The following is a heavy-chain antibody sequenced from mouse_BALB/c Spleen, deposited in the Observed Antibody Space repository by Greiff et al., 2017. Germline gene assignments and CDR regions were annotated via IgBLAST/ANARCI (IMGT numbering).Heavy chain of an antibody. Sequence: EVKLMESAAELARPGASVKISCKASGYTFTDCNMHWVKQSHGKSLEWIGYIYPYNGGTGYNQKFKSKATLTVDNSSSTAYMELRSLTSEDSAVYYCARTGGSSYLSWFAYWGQGTLVTVSA. V-gene: IGHV1S29*02. CDR3: ARTGGSSYLSWFAY. J-gene: IGHJ3*01. D-gene: IGHD1-1*01. CDR2: IYPYNGGT. CDR1: GYTFTDCN.